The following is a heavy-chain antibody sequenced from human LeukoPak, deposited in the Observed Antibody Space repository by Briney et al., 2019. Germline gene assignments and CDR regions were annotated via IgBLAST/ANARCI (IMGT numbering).Heavy chain of an antibody. CDR3: ARTAYYDFWSGYPWFDP. D-gene: IGHD3-3*01. CDR1: GYTFTSYD. Sequence: ASVKVSXKASGYTFTSYDINWVRQATGQGLEWMGWMNPNSGNTGYAQKFQGRVTITRNTSISTAYMELSSLRSEDTAVYYCARTAYYDFWSGYPWFDPWGQGTLVTVSS. CDR2: MNPNSGNT. J-gene: IGHJ5*02. V-gene: IGHV1-8*03.